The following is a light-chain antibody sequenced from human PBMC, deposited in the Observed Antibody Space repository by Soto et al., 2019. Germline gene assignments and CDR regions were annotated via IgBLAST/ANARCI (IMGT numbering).Light chain of an antibody. CDR3: SSYTDSSTLL. J-gene: IGLJ2*01. CDR1: RSDIGGYNY. Sequence: QSALTQPASVSGSPGQSITISCTGTRSDIGGYNYVSWYQQYSGKAPKLMIYDVNNRPSGVSNRFSGSKSGDTASLTISGLQAEDEADYYCSSYTDSSTLLFGGGTKLTVL. CDR2: DVN. V-gene: IGLV2-14*03.